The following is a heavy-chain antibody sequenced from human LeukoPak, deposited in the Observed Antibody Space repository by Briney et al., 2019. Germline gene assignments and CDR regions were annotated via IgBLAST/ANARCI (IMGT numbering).Heavy chain of an antibody. D-gene: IGHD2-15*01. CDR1: GFTFSSYA. V-gene: IGHV3-30*01. CDR3: ARDKWSVFDY. J-gene: IGHJ4*02. CDR2: ISYDGSNK. Sequence: GGSLRLSCAASGFTFSSYAMHWVRQAPGKGLEWVAVISYDGSNKYYADSVKGRFTISRDNSKNTLYLQMNSLRVEDTAVYYCARDKWSVFDYWGQGTLVTVSS.